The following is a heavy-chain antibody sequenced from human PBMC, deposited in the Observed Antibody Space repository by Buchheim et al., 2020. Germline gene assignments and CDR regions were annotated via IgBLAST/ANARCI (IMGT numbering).Heavy chain of an antibody. V-gene: IGHV3-48*04. D-gene: IGHD3-3*01. CDR2: ISSSGSTI. CDR1: GFTFSSYA. J-gene: IGHJ4*02. CDR3: ARDPQYYDFWSGYCDY. Sequence: EVQLLESGGGLVQPGGSLRLSCAASGFTFSSYAMSWVRQAPGKGLEWVSYISSSGSTIYYADSVKGRFTISRDNAKNSLYLQMNSLRAEDTAVYYCARDPQYYDFWSGYCDYWGQGTL.